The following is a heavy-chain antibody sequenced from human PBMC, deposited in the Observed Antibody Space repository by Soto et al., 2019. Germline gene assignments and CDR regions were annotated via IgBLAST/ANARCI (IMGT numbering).Heavy chain of an antibody. J-gene: IGHJ4*02. CDR3: AREKYGDYWYYFDY. Sequence: PSETLSLTCAVSGGSISSGGYSWSWIRQPPGKGLEWIGYIYHSGSTYYNPSLKSRVTISVDRSKNQFSLKLSSVTAADTAVYYCAREKYGDYWYYFDYWGQGTLVTVSS. CDR1: GGSISSGGYS. CDR2: IYHSGST. V-gene: IGHV4-30-2*01. D-gene: IGHD4-17*01.